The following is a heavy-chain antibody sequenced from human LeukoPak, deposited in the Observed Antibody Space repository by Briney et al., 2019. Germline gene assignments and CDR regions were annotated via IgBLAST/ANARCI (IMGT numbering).Heavy chain of an antibody. CDR3: TTCGGDCYLHY. CDR2: IRSKANSYAT. V-gene: IGHV3-73*01. CDR1: GFTFSGSA. Sequence: GGSLRLSCAASGFTFSGSAMHWVRQASGKGREWVGRIRSKANSYATAYAASVKDRLTTSRDDTKNTAYLQMNSLKTEDTAVYYCTTCGGDCYLHYWGQGTLVTVSS. D-gene: IGHD2-21*02. J-gene: IGHJ4*02.